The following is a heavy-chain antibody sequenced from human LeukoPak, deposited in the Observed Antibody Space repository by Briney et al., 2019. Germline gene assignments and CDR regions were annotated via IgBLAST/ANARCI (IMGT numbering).Heavy chain of an antibody. CDR2: IYPGDSDT. Sequence: GEFLKISCNGSGYSFASYWIGWVRQMPGKGLEWMGIIYPGDSDTRYSPSFQGQVTISADKSINTAYLQWSSLRASDTAMYYCARQSTSGWARFRYFDLWGRGTLVTVSS. V-gene: IGHV5-51*01. CDR1: GYSFASYW. J-gene: IGHJ2*01. CDR3: ARQSTSGWARFRYFDL. D-gene: IGHD6-19*01.